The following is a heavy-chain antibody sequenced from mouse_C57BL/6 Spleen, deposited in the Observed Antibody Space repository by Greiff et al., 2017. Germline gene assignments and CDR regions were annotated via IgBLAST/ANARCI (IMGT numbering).Heavy chain of an antibody. Sequence: EVMLVESEGGLVQPGSSMKLSCTASGFTFSDYYMAWVRQVPEKGLEWVANINYDGSSTYYLDSLKSRFIISRDNAKNILYLQMSSLKSEDTATYYCARVYYGNYGYWYFDVWGTGTTVTVSS. CDR2: INYDGSST. CDR1: GFTFSDYY. J-gene: IGHJ1*03. D-gene: IGHD2-1*01. CDR3: ARVYYGNYGYWYFDV. V-gene: IGHV5-16*01.